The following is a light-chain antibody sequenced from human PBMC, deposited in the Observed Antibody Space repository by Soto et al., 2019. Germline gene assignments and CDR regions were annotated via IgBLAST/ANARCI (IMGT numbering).Light chain of an antibody. V-gene: IGKV3-15*01. CDR2: GAS. J-gene: IGKJ2*01. CDR1: QSVSSN. Sequence: EIVMTQSPATLSVSPGERATLFCRASQSVSSNLAWYQQKPGQAPRLLIYGASTRATGIPARFSGSGSGTELTLTIISLQSEDFEVYYCQQYNNWPPYTFGQGTKLEIK. CDR3: QQYNNWPPYT.